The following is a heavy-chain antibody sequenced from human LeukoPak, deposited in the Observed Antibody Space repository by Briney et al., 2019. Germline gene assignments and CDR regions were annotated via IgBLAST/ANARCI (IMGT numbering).Heavy chain of an antibody. V-gene: IGHV3-66*01. CDR1: GFTVSRNY. CDR3: AREGNWNDQDY. J-gene: IGHJ4*02. D-gene: IGHD1-20*01. CDR2: ISSGDTT. Sequence: GGSLRLSCAASGFTVSRNYMSWVRQAPGKGLEWVSVISSGDTTYYADSVKGRFTISRDSSKNTLYLQMNSLRAEDSAVYYCAREGNWNDQDYWGQGTLVTVSS.